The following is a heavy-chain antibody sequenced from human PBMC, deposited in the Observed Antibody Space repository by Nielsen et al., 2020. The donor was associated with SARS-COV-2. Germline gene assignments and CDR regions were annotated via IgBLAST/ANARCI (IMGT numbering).Heavy chain of an antibody. V-gene: IGHV3-64*04. Sequence: GGSLRLSCAASGFTFSSYAMHWVRQAPGKGLEYVSAISSNGGSTYYADSVKGRFTISRDNSKNTLNLQMNSLRPEDTAVYYCAKENGTTSYYYGMDVWGQGTTVTVSS. CDR3: AKENGTTSYYYGMDV. J-gene: IGHJ6*02. CDR1: GFTFSSYA. CDR2: ISSNGGST. D-gene: IGHD1/OR15-1a*01.